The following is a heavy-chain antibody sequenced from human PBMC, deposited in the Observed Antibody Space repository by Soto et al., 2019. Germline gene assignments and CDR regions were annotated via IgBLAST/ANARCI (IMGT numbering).Heavy chain of an antibody. CDR2: ISNTGGGT. V-gene: IGHV3-23*01. CDR1: GVTFSTYA. Sequence: EVQLLESGGGLVQPGGSLRLSCAASGVTFSTYAMNWVRQAPGKGLEWVSTISNTGGGTFYAGSVKGRFTISRDNSKNTLYLQMHSLRADDSAIYFCAVGRHKTSASNTWFDPWGRGTQVTVSS. D-gene: IGHD1-26*01. CDR3: AVGRHKTSASNTWFDP. J-gene: IGHJ5*02.